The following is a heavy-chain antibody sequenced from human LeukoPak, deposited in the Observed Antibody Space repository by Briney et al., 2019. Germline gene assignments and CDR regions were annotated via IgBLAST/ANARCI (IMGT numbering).Heavy chain of an antibody. CDR2: INSDGGST. D-gene: IGHD5-24*01. CDR3: ARRIQGMAPYYFDY. Sequence: GGSLRLPCTASGFTFSSYWMHWVRQAPGKGLVWVSRINSDGGSTSYADSVKGRFTISRDNVKNTLYLQMNSLRAEDTAVYYCARRIQGMAPYYFDYWGQGTLVTVSS. V-gene: IGHV3-74*01. J-gene: IGHJ4*02. CDR1: GFTFSSYW.